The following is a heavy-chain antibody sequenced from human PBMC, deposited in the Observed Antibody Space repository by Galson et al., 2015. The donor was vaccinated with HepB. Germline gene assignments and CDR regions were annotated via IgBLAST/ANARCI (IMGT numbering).Heavy chain of an antibody. V-gene: IGHV4-39*01. Sequence: TCTVSGGSISSSSYYWGWIRQPPGKGLEWIGSIYYSGSTYYNPSLKSRVTISVDTSKNQFSLKLSSVTAADTTVYYCARHSLGVAAAGNYAFDIWGQGTMVTVSS. D-gene: IGHD6-13*01. CDR3: ARHSLGVAAAGNYAFDI. CDR1: GGSISSSSYY. CDR2: IYYSGST. J-gene: IGHJ3*02.